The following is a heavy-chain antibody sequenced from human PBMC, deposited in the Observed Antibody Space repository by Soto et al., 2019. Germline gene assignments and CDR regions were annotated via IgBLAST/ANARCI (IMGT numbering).Heavy chain of an antibody. CDR3: ASTSGDYIWGSYPPTFDY. V-gene: IGHV4-59*11. CDR1: GGSISSHY. Sequence: QVQLQESGPGLVKPSETLSLTCTVSGGSISSHYWSWIRQPPGKGLEWIGYILYSGSTNYNPSLKRRVTFSVDPSNNQFSLKLSSVTAADTAVYYCASTSGDYIWGSYPPTFDYWGQGTLVTVSS. J-gene: IGHJ4*02. CDR2: ILYSGST. D-gene: IGHD3-16*02.